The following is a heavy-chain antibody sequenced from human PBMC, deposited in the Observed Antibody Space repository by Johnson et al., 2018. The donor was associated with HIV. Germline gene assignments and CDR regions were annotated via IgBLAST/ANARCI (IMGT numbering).Heavy chain of an antibody. D-gene: IGHD6-13*01. CDR2: ISSSGNTM. Sequence: QVQLLESGGGLVKPGGSLRLSCAASGFTFSDYYMSWIRQAPGKGLEWVSYISSSGNTMYYADSVKGRFPISRDNAKNSLYLQMNSLRAEDTAVYYCERGGLIAAAAIDDAFDVWGQGTLVTVSS. V-gene: IGHV3-11*04. CDR3: ERGGLIAAAAIDDAFDV. J-gene: IGHJ3*01. CDR1: GFTFSDYY.